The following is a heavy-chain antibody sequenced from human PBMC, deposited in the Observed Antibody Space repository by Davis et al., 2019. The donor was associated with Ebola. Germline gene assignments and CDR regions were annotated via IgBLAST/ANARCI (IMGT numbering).Heavy chain of an antibody. V-gene: IGHV3-74*01. Sequence: GESLKISCAASGFTFRSYWMHWVRQVPGKGLEWVSRVHGDGTSIRYPDSVKGRFTISRDNAKNMLFLEMNSLRVEDTALYYCARASSGSYYLDNWGQGALVTVSS. CDR1: GFTFRSYW. D-gene: IGHD1-26*01. CDR2: VHGDGTSI. J-gene: IGHJ4*02. CDR3: ARASSGSYYLDN.